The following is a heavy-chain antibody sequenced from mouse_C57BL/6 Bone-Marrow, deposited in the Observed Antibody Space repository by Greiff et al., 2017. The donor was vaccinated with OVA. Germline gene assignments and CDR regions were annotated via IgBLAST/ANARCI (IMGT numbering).Heavy chain of an antibody. J-gene: IGHJ3*01. CDR3: AGPYDGTPFAY. Sequence: EVKVVESGGDLVKPGGSLKLSCAASGFTFSSYGMSWVRQTPDKRLEWVATISSGGSYTYYPDSVKGRFTISRDNAKNTLYLQMSSLKSEDTAMYYCAGPYDGTPFAYWGQGTLVTVSA. V-gene: IGHV5-6*01. CDR2: ISSGGSYT. CDR1: GFTFSSYG. D-gene: IGHD2-3*01.